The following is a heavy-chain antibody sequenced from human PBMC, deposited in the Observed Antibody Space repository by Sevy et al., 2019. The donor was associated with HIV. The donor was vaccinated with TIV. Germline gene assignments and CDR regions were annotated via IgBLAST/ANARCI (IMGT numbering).Heavy chain of an antibody. V-gene: IGHV1-69*13. D-gene: IGHD1-26*01. Sequence: ASVKVSCKASGGTFSSYAISWVRQAPGQGLEWMGGIIPIFGTANYAQKFQDRVTITADESTSTAYMELSSLSSEDTAVYYCAILSGSYHLYFDYWGQGTLVTVSS. J-gene: IGHJ4*02. CDR3: AILSGSYHLYFDY. CDR2: IIPIFGTA. CDR1: GGTFSSYA.